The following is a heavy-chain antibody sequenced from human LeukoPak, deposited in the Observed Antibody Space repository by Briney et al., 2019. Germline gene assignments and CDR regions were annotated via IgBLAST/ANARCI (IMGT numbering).Heavy chain of an antibody. D-gene: IGHD2-2*01. J-gene: IGHJ5*02. CDR1: GGSISSGGYS. V-gene: IGHV4-30-2*01. Sequence: SETLSLTCAVSGGSISSGGYSWSWIRQPPGKGLDWIGYIYHSGSTYYNPSLKSRVTISVDSSKNQFSLKLSSVTAADTAVYYCARTLGYCSSTSCYGRWFDPWGQGTLVTVSS. CDR3: ARTLGYCSSTSCYGRWFDP. CDR2: IYHSGST.